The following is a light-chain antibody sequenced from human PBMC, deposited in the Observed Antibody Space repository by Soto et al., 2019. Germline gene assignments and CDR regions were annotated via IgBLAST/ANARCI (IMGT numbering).Light chain of an antibody. CDR3: QQYSRDSLT. CDR1: QSISSW. J-gene: IGKJ4*01. CDR2: DAS. V-gene: IGKV1-5*01. Sequence: DIQMTQSPSTLSASVGDRVTITCRASQSISSWLAWYQQKPGKAPKLLIYDASSLESGVPSRFSGSGSDTEFTLTINHLQPDDFATYHCQQYSRDSLTFGGGTKVEIK.